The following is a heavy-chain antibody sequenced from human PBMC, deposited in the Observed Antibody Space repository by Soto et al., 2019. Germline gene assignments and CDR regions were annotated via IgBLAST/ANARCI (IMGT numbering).Heavy chain of an antibody. CDR3: ATIEYSSPRGHYGMEV. Sequence: QVQLVQSGAEVKKPGASVKVSCKASGYTFTSYDINWVRQATGQGLEWMGWMNPNSGNTGYAQKFQGRVTMTRNTSISTGYMELSSLKSEDTAVYYCATIEYSSPRGHYGMEVWGQGTTVTVSS. D-gene: IGHD6-6*01. J-gene: IGHJ6*02. CDR2: MNPNSGNT. CDR1: GYTFTSYD. V-gene: IGHV1-8*01.